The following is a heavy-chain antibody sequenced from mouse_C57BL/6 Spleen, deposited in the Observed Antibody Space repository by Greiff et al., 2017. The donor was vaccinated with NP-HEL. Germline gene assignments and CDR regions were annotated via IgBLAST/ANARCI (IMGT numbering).Heavy chain of an antibody. Sequence: QVQLQQSGAELVRPGASVKLSCKASGYTFTDYYINWVKQRPGQGLEWIARIYPGSGNTYYNEKFKGKATLTAEKSSSTAYMQLSSLTSEDSAVYFCARSYYGSSWDWYFDVWGTGTTVTVSS. CDR2: IYPGSGNT. V-gene: IGHV1-76*01. D-gene: IGHD1-1*01. CDR1: GYTFTDYY. J-gene: IGHJ1*03. CDR3: ARSYYGSSWDWYFDV.